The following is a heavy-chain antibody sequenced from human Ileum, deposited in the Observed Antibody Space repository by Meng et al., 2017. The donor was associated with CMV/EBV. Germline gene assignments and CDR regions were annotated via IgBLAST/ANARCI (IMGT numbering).Heavy chain of an antibody. CDR3: AAWGGGRSY. V-gene: IGHV3-7*03. D-gene: IGHD7-27*01. Sequence: GESLKISCAASGFTFSSAWMNWVRQAPDKGLEWVSNINPAGTEGISVDSMKGRFTISRDNAKNSLYLQMSSLRVEDTAVYYCAAWGGGRSYWGQGALVTVSS. CDR2: INPAGTEG. J-gene: IGHJ4*02. CDR1: GFTFSSAW.